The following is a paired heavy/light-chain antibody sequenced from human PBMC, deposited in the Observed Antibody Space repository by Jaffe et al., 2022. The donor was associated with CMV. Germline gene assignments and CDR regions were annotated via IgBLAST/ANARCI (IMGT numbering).Light chain of an antibody. Sequence: VLTQSPGTLSLSPGERATLSCRASQSINNRFLTWYQQKPGQPPRLLIYGASTRAAGIPDRFSGSGSETDFTLTINRLEPEDFAVYYCLQYSGSSPGTFGPGTKLDVK. J-gene: IGKJ3*01. CDR2: GAS. V-gene: IGKV3-20*01. CDR1: QSINNRF. CDR3: LQYSGSSPGT.
Heavy chain of an antibody. Sequence: LVESGGGVVQPGTSLTLSCVASGFNFRNSGMHWVRQAPGKGLEWVAFISSDGSDNSYADSVRGQFIISRDNSHNTLYLQLSSLTTEDTALYFCAKDFNFCDTTSYFSWGPKKFCYYGMDVWGRGTMVTVSS. V-gene: IGHV3-30*18. CDR1: GFNFRNSG. CDR3: AKDFNFCDTTSYFSWGPKKFCYYGMDV. J-gene: IGHJ6*02. CDR2: ISSDGSDN. D-gene: IGHD1-1*01.